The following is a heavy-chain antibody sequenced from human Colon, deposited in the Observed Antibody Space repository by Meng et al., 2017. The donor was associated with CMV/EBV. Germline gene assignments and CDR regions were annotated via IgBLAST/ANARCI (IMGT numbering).Heavy chain of an antibody. Sequence: GESLKISCAASGFTFSNSGLHWVRQAPGKGLEWVSSITISSTYIYYADSVKGRFTVSRDNAKNSLYLQIKGLRAEDTAVYYCARGLGSGTRRGVDYWGQGTLVTVSS. J-gene: IGHJ4*02. V-gene: IGHV3-21*01. CDR2: ITISSTYI. D-gene: IGHD1-26*01. CDR3: ARGLGSGTRRGVDY. CDR1: GFTFSNSG.